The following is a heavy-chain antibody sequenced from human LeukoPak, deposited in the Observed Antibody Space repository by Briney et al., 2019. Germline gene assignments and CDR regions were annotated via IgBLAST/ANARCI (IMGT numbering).Heavy chain of an antibody. CDR2: IIPIFGTA. V-gene: IGHV1-69*06. J-gene: IGHJ6*03. CDR3: ASGTGSRYYDSSGYSYYYYYYMDV. Sequence: ASVKLSCKASGGTFSSYAISWVRQAPGQGLEWMGGIIPIFGTANYAQKFQGRVTITADKSTSTAYMELSSLRSEDTAVYYCASGTGSRYYDSSGYSYYYYYYMDVWGKGTTVTVSS. CDR1: GGTFSSYA. D-gene: IGHD3-22*01.